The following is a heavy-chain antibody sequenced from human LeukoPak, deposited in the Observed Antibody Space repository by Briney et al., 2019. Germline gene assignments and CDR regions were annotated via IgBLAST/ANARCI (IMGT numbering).Heavy chain of an antibody. CDR2: ISRDGGSP. V-gene: IGHV3-43D*03. J-gene: IGHJ6*03. Sequence: GGSLRLSCAASWFTFDYYSILWVRQAPAKELQWVSLISRDGGSPYYADSVKGRVTISRDNSKTSLYLQMNSLRAEDTALYYCAVLTSDPLTLDYMDVWGKGTTVTVSS. D-gene: IGHD2-8*01. CDR3: AVLTSDPLTLDYMDV. CDR1: WFTFDYYS.